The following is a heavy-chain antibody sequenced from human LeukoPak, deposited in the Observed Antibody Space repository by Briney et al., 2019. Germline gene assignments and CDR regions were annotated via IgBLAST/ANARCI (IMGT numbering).Heavy chain of an antibody. Sequence: GGSLRLSCAASGFTVSSNYMSWVRQAPGKGLEWVSAISGSGGSTYYADSVKGRFTISGDNSKNTLYLQMNSLRAEDTAVYYCAKDPLHCSSTSCYLGGPGVWGQGTTVTVSS. D-gene: IGHD2-2*01. J-gene: IGHJ6*02. V-gene: IGHV3-23*01. CDR1: GFTVSSNY. CDR3: AKDPLHCSSTSCYLGGPGV. CDR2: ISGSGGST.